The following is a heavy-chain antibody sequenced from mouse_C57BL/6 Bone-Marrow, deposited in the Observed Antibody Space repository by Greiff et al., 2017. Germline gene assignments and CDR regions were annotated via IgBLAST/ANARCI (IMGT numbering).Heavy chain of an antibody. CDR1: GYTFTSYW. D-gene: IGHD1-1*02. J-gene: IGHJ2*01. V-gene: IGHV1-64*01. CDR3: SRGGSLFDY. Sequence: QVQLQQPGAELVKPGASVKLSCKASGYTFTSYWMHWVKQRPGQGLEWIGRIHPNSGSTNYNEKFKSKATLTVDKSSSTAYMQLSSLTSEDSAVYYCSRGGSLFDYWGQGTTLTVSS. CDR2: IHPNSGST.